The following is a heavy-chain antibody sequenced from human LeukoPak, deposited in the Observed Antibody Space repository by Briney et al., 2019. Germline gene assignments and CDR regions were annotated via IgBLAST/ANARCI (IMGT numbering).Heavy chain of an antibody. Sequence: PGGSLRLSCAASGFTFSSYSMNWVRQAPGKGLEWVSSISSSSSYIYYADSVKGRFTISRDNAKNSLYLQMNSLRAEDTAVYYCARYGSGSYYFDYWGQVTLVTVSS. CDR2: ISSSSSYI. CDR3: ARYGSGSYYFDY. D-gene: IGHD3-10*01. V-gene: IGHV3-21*01. CDR1: GFTFSSYS. J-gene: IGHJ4*02.